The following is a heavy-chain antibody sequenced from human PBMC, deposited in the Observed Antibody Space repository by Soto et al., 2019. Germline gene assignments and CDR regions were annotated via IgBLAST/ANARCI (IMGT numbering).Heavy chain of an antibody. D-gene: IGHD5-18*01. CDR3: ARDVPPREQLWLLGY. V-gene: IGHV3-30-3*01. CDR2: ISYDGSNK. CDR1: GFTFSSYA. J-gene: IGHJ4*02. Sequence: QVQLVESGGGVVQPGRSLRLSCAASGFTFSSYAMHWVRQAPGKGLEWVAVISYDGSNKYYADSVKGRFTISRDNSKNTLYLQMNRLRAEDTAVYYCARDVPPREQLWLLGYWCQGTLVTVSS.